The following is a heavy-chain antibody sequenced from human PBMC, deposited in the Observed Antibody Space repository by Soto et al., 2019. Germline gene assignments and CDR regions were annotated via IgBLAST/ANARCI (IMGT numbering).Heavy chain of an antibody. CDR3: ATWGRGVLIQNWFHP. CDR2: IDRSGRT. CDR1: GGSFSDDASSSDWY. D-gene: IGHD3-10*01. J-gene: IGHJ5*02. Sequence: SETLSLTCAVYGGSFSDDASSSDWYWNWIRQSPGKGLEWIGEIDRSGRTKYNPSLKSRVSISVDTSKNQFSLKLSSVTAADTGVYYCATWGRGVLIQNWFHPWRQVTLVT. V-gene: IGHV4-34*01.